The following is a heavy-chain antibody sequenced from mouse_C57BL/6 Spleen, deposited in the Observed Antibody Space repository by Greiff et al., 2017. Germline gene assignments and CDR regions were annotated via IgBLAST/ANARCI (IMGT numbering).Heavy chain of an antibody. D-gene: IGHD2-4*01. CDR3: ARWDYDGFAY. CDR1: GYTFTDYY. Sequence: VQLQQSGPELVKPGASVKISCKASGYTFTDYYMNWVKQSHGKSLEWIGDINPNNGGTSYNQKFKGKAPLTVDTSSSTAYMELRSLTSEDSAVYYCARWDYDGFAYWGQGTLVTVSA. J-gene: IGHJ3*01. V-gene: IGHV1-26*01. CDR2: INPNNGGT.